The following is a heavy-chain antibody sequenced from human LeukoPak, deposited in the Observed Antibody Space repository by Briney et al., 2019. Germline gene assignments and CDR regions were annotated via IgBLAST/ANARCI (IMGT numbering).Heavy chain of an antibody. CDR3: AREWGV. J-gene: IGHJ6*04. D-gene: IGHD1-26*01. CDR2: ISSASSTI. CDR1: GFTFSDYG. Sequence: GGSLRLSCAASGFTFSDYGMNWVRQAPGKGLEWLSHISSASSTIKYADSVKGRFTISRDNAKNSVYLQMHSLRVEDTAVYYCAREWGVWGKGTTVTVSS. V-gene: IGHV3-48*01.